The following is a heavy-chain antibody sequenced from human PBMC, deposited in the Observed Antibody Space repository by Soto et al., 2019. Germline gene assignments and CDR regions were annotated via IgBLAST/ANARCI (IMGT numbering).Heavy chain of an antibody. CDR1: GYTFTTYA. CDR2: INAANDNT. Sequence: ASVKVSCKASGYTFTTYAMHWVRQAPGQGLEWMGWINAANDNTEYAQNLQGRITITRDTSANTVYMDLSSLRSEDTAVYFCARATGYGRLDSWGQGTLVTVSS. J-gene: IGHJ4*02. CDR3: ARATGYGRLDS. D-gene: IGHD6-13*01. V-gene: IGHV1-3*01.